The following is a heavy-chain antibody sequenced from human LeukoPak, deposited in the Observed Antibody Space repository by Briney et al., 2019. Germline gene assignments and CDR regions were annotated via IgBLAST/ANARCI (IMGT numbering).Heavy chain of an antibody. J-gene: IGHJ4*02. D-gene: IGHD3-22*01. V-gene: IGHV1-18*01. CDR3: ARWYDNSAYYYDY. CDR2: ISTYNDNR. CDR1: GYTFTNYG. Sequence: GASVKVSCKASGYTFTNYGISWVRQAPGQGLEWMGWISTYNDNRNYAQKFRGRVTMTTDTSTSTAYMELRSLRSDDTAVYFCARWYDNSAYYYDYWGQGTLVTVSS.